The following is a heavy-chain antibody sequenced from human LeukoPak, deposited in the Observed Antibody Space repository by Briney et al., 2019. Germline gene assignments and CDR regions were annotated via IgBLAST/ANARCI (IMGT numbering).Heavy chain of an antibody. D-gene: IGHD5-24*01. Sequence: SEILSLTCDVSGGSCDDYYCSWIRQPPGKGLEWIGEIHPHGIFYYNSSLMSRVTISIDTSKSQFSLRLTSVTAADTAFYYCARGRDRSKAGDHWGQGSLVTVSS. CDR1: GGSCDDYY. V-gene: IGHV4-34*01. J-gene: IGHJ4*02. CDR2: IHPHGIF. CDR3: ARGRDRSKAGDH.